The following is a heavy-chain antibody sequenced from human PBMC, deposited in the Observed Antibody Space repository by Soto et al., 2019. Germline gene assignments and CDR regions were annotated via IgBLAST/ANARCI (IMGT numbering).Heavy chain of an antibody. D-gene: IGHD6-19*01. J-gene: IGHJ4*02. V-gene: IGHV3-30*18. CDR2: VSYDGSNK. Sequence: TGGSLRLSCAASGFTFSSYGMHWVRQAPGKGLEWVAVVSYDGSNKYYADSVKGRFTISRDNSGNTVFLQMNSLRSEDTAVYFCAKSGSDWYFDYWGQGTLVTVSS. CDR1: GFTFSSYG. CDR3: AKSGSDWYFDY.